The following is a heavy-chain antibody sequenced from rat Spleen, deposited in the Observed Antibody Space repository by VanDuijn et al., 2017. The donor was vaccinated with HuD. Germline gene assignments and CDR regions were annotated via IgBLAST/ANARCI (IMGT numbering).Heavy chain of an antibody. CDR2: IWSNGGT. V-gene: IGHV2-47*01. CDR3: ASPKHVSYGGYSERDY. CDR1: GFTFSNYF. D-gene: IGHD1-11*01. Sequence: VQLVGSGGGLVQPGRSLKLSCAASGFTFSNYFMAWVRQAPTKGLEWMGVIWSNGGTDYNSAIKSRLSISRATSKSQVFLKMNSLQTEDTAKYFCASPKHVSYGGYSERDYWGQGVMVTVSS. J-gene: IGHJ2*01.